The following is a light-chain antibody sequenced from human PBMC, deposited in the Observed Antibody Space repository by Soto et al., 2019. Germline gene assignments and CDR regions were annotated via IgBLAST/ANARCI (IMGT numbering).Light chain of an antibody. CDR3: QQRSNWLT. J-gene: IGKJ4*01. CDR1: QSVSSY. CDR2: DAS. V-gene: IGKV3-11*01. Sequence: PGERATLSCRASQSVSSYLAWYQQKPGQAPRLLIYDASNRATGIPARFSGSGSGTDFTLTISSLEPEDFAIYYCQQRSNWLTFGGGTKVEIK.